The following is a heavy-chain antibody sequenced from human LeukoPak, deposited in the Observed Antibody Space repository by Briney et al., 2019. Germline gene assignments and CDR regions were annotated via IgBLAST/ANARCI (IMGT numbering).Heavy chain of an antibody. V-gene: IGHV3-23*01. CDR1: GFTFSSYA. J-gene: IGHJ4*02. Sequence: QPGGSLRLSCAASGFTFSSYAMSWVRQAPGKGLEWVSAISGSGGSAYYADSVKGRFTISRDNSKNTLYLQMNSLRAEDTAVYYCAKLIYGDPGRGYFDYWGQGTLVTVSS. D-gene: IGHD4-17*01. CDR3: AKLIYGDPGRGYFDY. CDR2: ISGSGGSA.